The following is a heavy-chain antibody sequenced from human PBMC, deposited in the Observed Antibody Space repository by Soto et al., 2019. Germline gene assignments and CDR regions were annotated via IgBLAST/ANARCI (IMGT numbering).Heavy chain of an antibody. D-gene: IGHD5-18*01. CDR3: ARAGVDTAMVSNYYYYGMDV. V-gene: IGHV1-69*13. CDR2: IIPIFGTA. CDR1: GYTFTSYG. J-gene: IGHJ6*02. Sequence: GASVKVSCKASGYTFTSYGVNWVRQAPGQGLEWMGGIIPIFGTANYAQKFQGRVTITADESTSTAYMELSSLRSEDTAVYYCARAGVDTAMVSNYYYYGMDVWGQGTTVTVSS.